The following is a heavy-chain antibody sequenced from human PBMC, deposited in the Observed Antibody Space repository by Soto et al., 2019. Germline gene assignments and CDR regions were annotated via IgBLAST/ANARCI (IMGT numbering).Heavy chain of an antibody. CDR1: GGTFSSYA. D-gene: IGHD6-13*01. J-gene: IGHJ6*02. V-gene: IGHV1-69*01. CDR3: ARSIEAAGTKYYYAYYGMDV. Sequence: QVQLVQSGAEVKKPGSSVKVSCKASGGTFSSYAISWVRQAPGQGLEWMGGIIPIFGTANYAQKFQGRVTITADESTSTAYMELGSLRSEDTAVYYCARSIEAAGTKYYYAYYGMDVWGQGTTVTVSS. CDR2: IIPIFGTA.